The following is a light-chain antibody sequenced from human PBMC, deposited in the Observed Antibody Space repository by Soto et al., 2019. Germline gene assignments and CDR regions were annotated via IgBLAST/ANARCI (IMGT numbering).Light chain of an antibody. V-gene: IGKV1-33*01. CDR3: QQCDNLPPIT. Sequence: DIQMTQSPSSLSASVGDRVTITCQASQDISNHLNWYQQKPGKAPKLLIYDASKLETGVPSRFSGSGSGTDFTFTISSLQPEDIATYYCQQCDNLPPITFGQGTRLEIK. CDR2: DAS. J-gene: IGKJ5*01. CDR1: QDISNH.